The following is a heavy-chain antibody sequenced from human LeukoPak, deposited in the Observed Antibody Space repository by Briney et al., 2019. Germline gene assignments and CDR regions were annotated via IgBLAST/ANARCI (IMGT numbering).Heavy chain of an antibody. Sequence: GGSLRLSCAASTFSFSRYPMGWVRQAPGKGLEWVSGISGSGGSTYYADSVKGRFTISRDNSKNTLYLQMNSLRVEDTAVFYCAKVRDGRSTGGTYYYYMDVWGKGTTVTVSS. V-gene: IGHV3-23*01. CDR1: TFSFSRYP. CDR3: AKVRDGRSTGGTYYYYMDV. CDR2: ISGSGGST. D-gene: IGHD1-26*01. J-gene: IGHJ6*03.